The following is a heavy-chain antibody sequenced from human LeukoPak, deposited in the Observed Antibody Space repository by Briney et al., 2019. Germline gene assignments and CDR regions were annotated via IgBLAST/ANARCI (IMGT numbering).Heavy chain of an antibody. V-gene: IGHV4-39*07. J-gene: IGHJ5*02. CDR1: GGSISSSRYY. CDR3: ARGRTSSSWYLGT. CDR2: INHSGST. Sequence: LETLSLTCTVSGGSISSSRYYWSWIRQPPGKGLEWIGEINHSGSTNYNPSLKSRVTISVDTSKNQFSLKLSSVTAADTAVYYCARGRTSSSWYLGTWGQGTLVTVSS. D-gene: IGHD6-13*01.